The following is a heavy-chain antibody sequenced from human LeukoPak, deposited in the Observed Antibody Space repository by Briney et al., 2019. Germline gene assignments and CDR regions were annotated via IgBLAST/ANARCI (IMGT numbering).Heavy chain of an antibody. J-gene: IGHJ4*02. CDR1: GYTFTGYY. CDR3: ARGEQLVLSAPHY. V-gene: IGHV1-2*02. CDR2: ISPNSGGT. D-gene: IGHD6-6*01. Sequence: GASVKVSCKASGYTFTGYYMHWVRQAPGQGLEWMGWISPNSGGTNYAQKFQGRVTMTRDTSISTAYMELSRLRSDDTAVYYCARGEQLVLSAPHYWGQGTLVTVSS.